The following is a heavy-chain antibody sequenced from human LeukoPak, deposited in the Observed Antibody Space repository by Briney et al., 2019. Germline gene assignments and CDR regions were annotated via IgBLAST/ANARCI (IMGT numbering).Heavy chain of an antibody. Sequence: GGSLRLSCAASGFTFSSYAMHWVRQAPGKGLEWVAVISYDGSNKYYADSVKGRFTISRDNSKNTLHLQMNSLRAEDTAVYYCARDRGGYDLPYYFDYWGQGTLVTVSS. CDR2: ISYDGSNK. CDR3: ARDRGGYDLPYYFDY. J-gene: IGHJ4*02. D-gene: IGHD5-12*01. CDR1: GFTFSSYA. V-gene: IGHV3-30*04.